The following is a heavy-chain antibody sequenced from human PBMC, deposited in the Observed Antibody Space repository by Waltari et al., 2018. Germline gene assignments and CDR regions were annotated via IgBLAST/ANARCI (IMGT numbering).Heavy chain of an antibody. CDR3: VRLAQRTYRSPVPGRHYYYGMDV. CDR2: ISNGESSL. V-gene: IGHV3-74*03. Sequence: EEQRLESGGGLVKPGDSLRLSCAASGFRFSNYWINWVRQVPGKGLVWVARISNGESSLTYADSVKGRFTISRDNAKNTLYLQMKRLRAEDTAVYYCVRLAQRTYRSPVPGRHYYYGMDVWGQGTTVTVSS. D-gene: IGHD3-10*01. J-gene: IGHJ6*02. CDR1: GFRFSNYW.